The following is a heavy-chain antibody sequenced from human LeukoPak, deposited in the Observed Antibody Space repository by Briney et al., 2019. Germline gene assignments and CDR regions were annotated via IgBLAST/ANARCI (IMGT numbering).Heavy chain of an antibody. D-gene: IGHD2-2*02. CDR1: GGSFSGYY. J-gene: IGHJ4*02. V-gene: IGHV4-34*01. CDR2: INHSGST. CDR3: ARVPAAITPYFDY. Sequence: SETLSLTCAVYGGSFSGYYWSWIRQPPGKGLEWIGEINHSGSTNYNPSLKSRVTISVDTSKNQFSLKLSSVTAADTAVYYCARVPAAITPYFDYWGQGTLVTVSS.